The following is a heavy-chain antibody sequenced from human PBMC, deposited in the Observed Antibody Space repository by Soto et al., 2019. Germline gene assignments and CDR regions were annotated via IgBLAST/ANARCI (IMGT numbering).Heavy chain of an antibody. CDR1: GGSISSGDYY. V-gene: IGHV4-30-4*01. Sequence: SETLSLTCTVSGGSISSGDYYWSWIRQPPGKGLEWIGYIYYSGSTYYNPSLKSRVTISVDTSKNQFSLKLSSVTAADTAVYYCARENYGDFEFDYWGQGTLVTVSS. D-gene: IGHD4-17*01. CDR3: ARENYGDFEFDY. CDR2: IYYSGST. J-gene: IGHJ4*02.